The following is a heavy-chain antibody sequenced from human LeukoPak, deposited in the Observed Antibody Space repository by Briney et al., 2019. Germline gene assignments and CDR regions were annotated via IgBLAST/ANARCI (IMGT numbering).Heavy chain of an antibody. D-gene: IGHD6-19*01. J-gene: IGHJ4*02. CDR1: GFTFSNYL. CDR2: INEGGSA. CDR3: ARAPSGWYASDF. V-gene: IGHV3-74*01. Sequence: GGSLRLSCAVSGFTFSNYLMHWVRQAPGKGLVWVSRINEGGSASYADSVKGRFTISRDNGKNTVYLQMNSLRAEDTAVYFCARAPSGWYASDFWGQGTLVSVSS.